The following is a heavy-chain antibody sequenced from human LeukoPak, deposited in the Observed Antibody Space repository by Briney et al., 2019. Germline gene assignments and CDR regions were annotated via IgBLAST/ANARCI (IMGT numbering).Heavy chain of an antibody. CDR1: GVSFSGYY. D-gene: IGHD4-23*01. CDR2: INHSGST. V-gene: IGHV4-34*01. CDR3: ARVRWSGAAAVDY. J-gene: IGHJ4*02. Sequence: SSETLSLTCAVYGVSFSGYYWSWIRQPPGKGLEWIGEINHSGSTNYNPSLKSRVTISVDTSKNQFSLKLSSVTAADTAVYYCARVRWSGAAAVDYWGQGTLVTVSS.